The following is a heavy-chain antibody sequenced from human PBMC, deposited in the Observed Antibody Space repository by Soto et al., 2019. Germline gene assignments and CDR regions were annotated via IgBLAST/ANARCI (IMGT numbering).Heavy chain of an antibody. Sequence: LRLSCAASGFTFSSYGMHWVRQAPGKGLEWVAVISYDGSNKYYADSVKGRFTISRDNSKNTLYLQMNTLRHEDTAVYYCAKERGRNRNFAMDVWGQGTSVTVSS. J-gene: IGHJ6*02. V-gene: IGHV3-30*18. CDR2: ISYDGSNK. CDR1: GFTFSSYG. CDR3: AKERGRNRNFAMDV. D-gene: IGHD1-1*01.